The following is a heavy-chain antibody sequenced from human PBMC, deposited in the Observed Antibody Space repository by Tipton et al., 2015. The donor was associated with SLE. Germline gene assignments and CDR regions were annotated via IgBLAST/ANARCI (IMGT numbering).Heavy chain of an antibody. CDR2: IIPILGIA. J-gene: IGHJ5*02. Sequence: QLVQSGAEVKKPGASVKVSCKASGYTFTSYGISWVRQAPGQGIEWMGRIIPILGIANYAQKFQGRVTITADKSTSTAYMELSSLRSEDTAVYYCATATCSGGSCYGYNWFDPWGQGTLVTVSS. D-gene: IGHD2-15*01. CDR3: ATATCSGGSCYGYNWFDP. CDR1: GYTFTSYG. V-gene: IGHV1-69*09.